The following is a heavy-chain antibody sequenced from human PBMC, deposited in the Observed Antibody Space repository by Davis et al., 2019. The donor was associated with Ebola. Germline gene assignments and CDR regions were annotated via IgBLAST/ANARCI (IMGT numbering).Heavy chain of an antibody. CDR3: ASHSLGATSAFDV. D-gene: IGHD1-26*01. J-gene: IGHJ3*01. CDR2: IYYSGST. Sequence: MPSETLSLTCAVYGGSFSGYYWSWIRQPPGKGLEWIGYIYYSGSTNYNPSLKSRVTISVDTSKNQVSLKLSSVTAADTAVYYCASHSLGATSAFDVWGQGTMVTVSS. V-gene: IGHV4-59*08. CDR1: GGSFSGYY.